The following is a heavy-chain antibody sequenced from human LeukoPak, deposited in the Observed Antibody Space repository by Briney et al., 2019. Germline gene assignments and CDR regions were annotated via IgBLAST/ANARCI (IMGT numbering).Heavy chain of an antibody. J-gene: IGHJ4*02. CDR2: INHRGST. CDR3: ARWAHDDGGNSRGADY. D-gene: IGHD4-23*01. CDR1: GGSFSGYY. V-gene: IGHV4-34*01. Sequence: SETLSLTCAVYGGSFSGYYWSGIRQPPGKGLEWIGEINHRGSTNYNPSLMSRVTISVDTSKNQFSMKLSSATAADTDVYSCARWAHDDGGNSRGADYWGQGTLVTVSS.